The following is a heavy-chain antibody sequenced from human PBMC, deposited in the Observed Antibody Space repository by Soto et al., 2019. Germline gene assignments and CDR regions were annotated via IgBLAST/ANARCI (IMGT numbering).Heavy chain of an antibody. CDR3: ARVSGYGNVYYYYGMDV. CDR2: IFSNDEK. Sequence: QVTLKESGPVLVKPTETLTLTCTVSGFSLSNARMGVSWIRQPPGKALEWLAHIFSNDEKSYSTSLKSRLTTSKDTSKSQVVLTMTNMDPVDTATYYCARVSGYGNVYYYYGMDVWGQGTTVTVSS. CDR1: GFSLSNARMG. J-gene: IGHJ6*02. V-gene: IGHV2-26*01. D-gene: IGHD3-3*01.